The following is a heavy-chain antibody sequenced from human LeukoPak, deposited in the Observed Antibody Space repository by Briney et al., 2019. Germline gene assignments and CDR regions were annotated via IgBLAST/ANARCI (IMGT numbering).Heavy chain of an antibody. J-gene: IGHJ6*02. CDR1: GGSFSGYY. CDR3: ARGDYPGGYYYYGMDV. V-gene: IGHV4-34*01. CDR2: INHSGST. Sequence: SETLSLTCAVYGGSFSGYYWSWIRQPPGKGLEWIGEINHSGSTNYNPSLKSRVTISVDTSKNQFSLKLSSVTAADTAVYYCARGDYPGGYYYYGMDVWGQGTTVTVSS. D-gene: IGHD4-11*01.